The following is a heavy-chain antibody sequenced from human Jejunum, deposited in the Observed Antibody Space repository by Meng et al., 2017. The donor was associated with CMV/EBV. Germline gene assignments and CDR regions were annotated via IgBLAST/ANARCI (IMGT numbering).Heavy chain of an antibody. V-gene: IGHV3-74*01. Sequence: EGRLVGSGGGLVRPGGSLSISCAASGFTFTTYWMHWVRQEPGKGLLWVARITDDGITNYADFVKGRFTISRDNAKNTLYLQLNSLRPEDTAVYYCTGLDYWGQGTLVTVSS. CDR1: GFTFTTYW. J-gene: IGHJ4*02. CDR3: TGLDY. D-gene: IGHD3/OR15-3a*01. CDR2: ITDDGIT.